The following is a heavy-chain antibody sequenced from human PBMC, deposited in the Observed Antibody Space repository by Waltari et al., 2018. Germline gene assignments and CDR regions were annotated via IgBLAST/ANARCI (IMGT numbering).Heavy chain of an antibody. CDR3: ARLHAEYSSGWYFQPYYMDV. V-gene: IGHV7-4-1*02. Sequence: QVQLVQSGSELKKPGASAKVSCKASGYTFTSYALIWVRQAPGQGLEWMGWINTNTGNPTYAQGFTGRFVFSLDTSVSTAYLQISSLKAEDTAVYYCARLHAEYSSGWYFQPYYMDVWGKGTTVTVSS. CDR2: INTNTGNP. CDR1: GYTFTSYA. D-gene: IGHD6-19*01. J-gene: IGHJ6*03.